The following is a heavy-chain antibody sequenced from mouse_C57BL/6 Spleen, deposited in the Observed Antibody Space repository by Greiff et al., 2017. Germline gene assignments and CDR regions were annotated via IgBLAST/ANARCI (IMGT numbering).Heavy chain of an antibody. D-gene: IGHD2-1*01. J-gene: IGHJ2*01. CDR1: GYTFTSYD. CDR2: IYPRDGST. CDR3: ANLYGNYVDY. V-gene: IGHV1-85*01. Sequence: QVQLKESGPELVKPGASVKLSCKASGYTFTSYDINWVKQRPGQGLEWIGWIYPRDGSTKYNEKFKGKATLTVDTSSSTAYMELHSLTSEDSAVYFCANLYGNYVDYWGQGTTLTVSS.